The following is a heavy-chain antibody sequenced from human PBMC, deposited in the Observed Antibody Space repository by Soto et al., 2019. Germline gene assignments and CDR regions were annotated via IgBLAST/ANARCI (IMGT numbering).Heavy chain of an antibody. D-gene: IGHD3-10*01. CDR1: GASLSGYF. J-gene: IGHJ4*02. V-gene: IGHV4-34*01. CDR3: ARVFGSGSYYFDN. CDR2: INHSGSST. Sequence: SETLSLTYDGYGASLSGYFWSWIRQSPGKGLEWIGEINHSGSSTNYNPSLRGRVTMSVDTSKKQFSLKLNSVSAADTSMYYCARVFGSGSYYFDNWGQGTLVTVSS.